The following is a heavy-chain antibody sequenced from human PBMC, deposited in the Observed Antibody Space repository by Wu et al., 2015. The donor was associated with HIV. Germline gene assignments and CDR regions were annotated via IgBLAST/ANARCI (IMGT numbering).Heavy chain of an antibody. CDR2: IIPIFGTA. D-gene: IGHD3-22*01. CDR1: GGTFSSYA. CDR3: ARGYDSSGYYYVGPGHPFDY. Sequence: QVQLVQSGAEVKKPGSSVKVSCKASGGTFSSYAISWVRQAPGQGLEWMGGIIPIFGTANYAQKFQGRVTITADESTSTAYMELSSLRSEDTAVYYCARGYDSSGYYYVGPGHPFDYWGQGTLVTVSS. J-gene: IGHJ4*02. V-gene: IGHV1-69*12.